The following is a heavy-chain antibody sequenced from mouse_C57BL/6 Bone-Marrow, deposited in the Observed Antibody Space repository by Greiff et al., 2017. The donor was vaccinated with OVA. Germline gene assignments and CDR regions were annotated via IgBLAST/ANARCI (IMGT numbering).Heavy chain of an antibody. J-gene: IGHJ2*01. Sequence: EVMLVESGGGLVQPKGSLTLSCAASGFSFNTYAMNWVRQAPGKGLEWVARIRSKSNNYATYYADSVKDRFTISRDDSESMLYLQMNNLKTEDTAMYYCVRHGRHYGLDYWGQGTTLTVSS. CDR1: GFSFNTYA. CDR2: IRSKSNNYAT. V-gene: IGHV10-1*01. CDR3: VRHGRHYGLDY. D-gene: IGHD1-1*01.